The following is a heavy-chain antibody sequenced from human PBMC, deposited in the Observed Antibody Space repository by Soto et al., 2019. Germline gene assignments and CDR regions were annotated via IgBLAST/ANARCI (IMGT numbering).Heavy chain of an antibody. CDR2: ISYDGSNK. Sequence: QVQLVESGGGVVQPGRSLRLSCAASGFTFSSYGIHWVRQAPGKGLEWVAVISYDGSNKYYADSVKGRFTISRDNSKNTLYLQMNSLRGEDTAVYYCAKGIAVADTYGMDVWGQGTTVTVSS. CDR3: AKGIAVADTYGMDV. D-gene: IGHD6-19*01. J-gene: IGHJ6*02. CDR1: GFTFSSYG. V-gene: IGHV3-30*18.